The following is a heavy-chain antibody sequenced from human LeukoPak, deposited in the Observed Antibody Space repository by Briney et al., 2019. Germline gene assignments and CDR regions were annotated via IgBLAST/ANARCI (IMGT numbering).Heavy chain of an antibody. J-gene: IGHJ6*03. CDR1: GFTFSSYS. Sequence: GGSLSLSCAASGFTFSSYSMNWVRQAPGKGLEWISYISSNSSTIFYADSVKGRFTISRDNAKNSLYVQMNSLRADDTAIYYCARDGLMDVWGTGTTVTVSS. V-gene: IGHV3-48*01. CDR2: ISSNSSTI. CDR3: ARDGLMDV.